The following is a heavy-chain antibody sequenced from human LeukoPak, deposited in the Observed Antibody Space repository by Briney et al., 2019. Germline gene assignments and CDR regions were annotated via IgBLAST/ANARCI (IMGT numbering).Heavy chain of an antibody. Sequence: NSSETLSLTCGLYGESCSDYYFTWIRQPPGNGLEGIGDINHSGSSFNQRGSSSYNKSLKRRVTISMDTYKNQVSLKLTSMTAADTAVYYCGMFAVIVGGALDIWGQGTVVTVSS. J-gene: IGHJ3*02. CDR3: GMFAVIVGGALDI. CDR2: INHSGSS. V-gene: IGHV4-34*01. D-gene: IGHD1-26*01. CDR1: GESCSDYY.